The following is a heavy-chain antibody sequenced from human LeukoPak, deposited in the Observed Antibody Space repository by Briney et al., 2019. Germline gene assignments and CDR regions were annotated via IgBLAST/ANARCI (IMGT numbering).Heavy chain of an antibody. V-gene: IGHV3-21*04. Sequence: GGSLRLSCAASGFTFSNYGMNWVRQAPGQGLEWVSSISSSSSYIYYADSVKGRFTISRDNAKNSLYLQMNSLRAEDTAVYYCARDHYSGHAFDIWGQGTMVTVSS. CDR2: ISSSSSYI. D-gene: IGHD4-11*01. J-gene: IGHJ3*02. CDR1: GFTFSNYG. CDR3: ARDHYSGHAFDI.